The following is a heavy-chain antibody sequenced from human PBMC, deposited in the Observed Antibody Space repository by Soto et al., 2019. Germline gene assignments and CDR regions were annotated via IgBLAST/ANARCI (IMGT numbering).Heavy chain of an antibody. J-gene: IGHJ6*03. D-gene: IGHD3-10*01. CDR2: ISSSSSYI. CDR1: GFTFSSYS. V-gene: IGHV3-21*01. Sequence: GGSLRLSCAASGFTFSSYSMNWVRQAPGKGLEWVSSISSSSSYIYYADSVKGRFTISRDNAKNSLYLQMNSLRAEDTAVYYCARDSPVDIWFGENYMDVWGKGTTVTVSS. CDR3: ARDSPVDIWFGENYMDV.